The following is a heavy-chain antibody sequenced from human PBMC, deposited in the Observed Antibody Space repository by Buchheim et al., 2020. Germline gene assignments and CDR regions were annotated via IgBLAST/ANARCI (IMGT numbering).Heavy chain of an antibody. CDR1: GGSFSGYY. V-gene: IGHV4-34*01. J-gene: IGHJ4*02. CDR3: ARKKCSGGSCYFDY. CDR2: INHSGST. D-gene: IGHD2-15*01. Sequence: QVQLQQWGAGLLKPSETLSLTCAVYGGSFSGYYWSWIRQPPGKGLEWIGEINHSGSTNYKPSLKSRVTISVDTSKNQFFLKLSSVTAADTAVYYCARKKCSGGSCYFDYWGQGTL.